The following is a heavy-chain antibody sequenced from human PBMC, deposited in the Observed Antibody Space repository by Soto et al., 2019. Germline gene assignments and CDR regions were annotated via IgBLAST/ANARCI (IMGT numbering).Heavy chain of an antibody. V-gene: IGHV3-11*06. Sequence: GGSLRLSCAASGFTFSDYYMSWIRQAPGKGLERVSSISSSSSYIYYADSVKGRFTISRDNAKNSLYLQMNSLRAEDTAVYYCARVVSSYDFWSGSKPDYYYGMDVWGQGTTVTVSS. D-gene: IGHD3-3*01. CDR2: ISSSSSYI. J-gene: IGHJ6*02. CDR1: GFTFSDYY. CDR3: ARVVSSYDFWSGSKPDYYYGMDV.